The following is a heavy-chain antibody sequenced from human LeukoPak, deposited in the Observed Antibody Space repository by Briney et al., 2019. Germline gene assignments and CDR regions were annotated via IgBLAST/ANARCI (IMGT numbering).Heavy chain of an antibody. CDR2: IKEDGSEQ. D-gene: IGHD3-16*02. Sequence: GGSLRPSCAASGFTFSRHWMTWVRQAPGKGLEWVANIKEDGSEQYYVDSIKGRFTISRDNAKNSLYLQMSSLRAEDTAIYYCVRETVSVITDFDYWGQGTLVTVSS. CDR3: VRETVSVITDFDY. J-gene: IGHJ4*02. CDR1: GFTFSRHW. V-gene: IGHV3-7*01.